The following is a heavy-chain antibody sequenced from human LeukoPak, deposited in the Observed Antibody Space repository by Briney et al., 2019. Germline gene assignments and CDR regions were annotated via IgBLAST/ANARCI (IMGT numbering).Heavy chain of an antibody. Sequence: SVKVSCKASGYMFTGYYMHWVRQAPGQGLEWMGGIIPIFGTANYAQKFQGRVTITTDESTSTAYMELSSLRSEDTAVYYCARVPLGIFGVVNYYYYMDVWGKGTTVTVSS. V-gene: IGHV1-69*05. D-gene: IGHD3-3*01. CDR2: IIPIFGTA. CDR3: ARVPLGIFGVVNYYYYMDV. J-gene: IGHJ6*03. CDR1: GYMFTGYY.